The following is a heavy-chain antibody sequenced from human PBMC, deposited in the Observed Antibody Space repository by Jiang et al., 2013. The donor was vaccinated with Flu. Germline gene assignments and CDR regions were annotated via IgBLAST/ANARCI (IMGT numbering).Heavy chain of an antibody. D-gene: IGHD2-21*01. Sequence: QTLSLTCAISGDSVSSNSATWNWIRQSPSRGLEWLGRTYYRSKFYNDYAVSVKSRISINPDTSKNQFSLQLHSVTPEDTAVYYCAKTLRSCAGDCYFNWFDPWGQGTLVTVSS. CDR1: GDSVSSNSAT. J-gene: IGHJ5*02. V-gene: IGHV6-1*01. CDR3: AKTLRSCAGDCYFNWFDP. CDR2: TYYRSKFYN.